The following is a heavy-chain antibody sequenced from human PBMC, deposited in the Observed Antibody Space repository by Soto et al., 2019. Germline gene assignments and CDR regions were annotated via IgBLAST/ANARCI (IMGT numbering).Heavy chain of an antibody. Sequence: HEHLVQSGAEVKRPGASLKVSCKASGYSFTGYYIHLVRQAPGQGLEWMGWINPDSGATNYAQNFQGRVTLTSDTSISTASRDLTSLTSDDTAVYYCARGDYGTGGYPFPYFDYWGQGTLVIVSS. CDR3: ARGDYGTGGYPFPYFDY. J-gene: IGHJ4*02. V-gene: IGHV1-2*02. CDR2: INPDSGAT. CDR1: GYSFTGYY. D-gene: IGHD2-8*02.